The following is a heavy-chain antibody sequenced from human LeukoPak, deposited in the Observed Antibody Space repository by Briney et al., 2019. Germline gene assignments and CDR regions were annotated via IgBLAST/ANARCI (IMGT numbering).Heavy chain of an antibody. D-gene: IGHD3-3*01. CDR2: ISGAGGNV. CDR3: ARDTAMDFWSGYYFDY. Sequence: GGSLRLSCAASGFTFRNYGLSWVRQAPGKGLERVSYISGAGGNVNYADSVKGRFIISRDNGKNSLYLQMNSLRAEDTAVYYCARDTAMDFWSGYYFDYWGQGTLVTVSS. CDR1: GFTFRNYG. J-gene: IGHJ4*02. V-gene: IGHV3-48*01.